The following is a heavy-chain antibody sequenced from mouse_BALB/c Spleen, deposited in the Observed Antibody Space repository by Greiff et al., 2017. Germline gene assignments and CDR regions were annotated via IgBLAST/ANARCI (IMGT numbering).Heavy chain of an antibody. Sequence: VQLQQSGAELVKPGASVKLSCTASGFNIKDNYMHWVKQRPEQGLEWIGRIDPANGNTKYDPKFPGKATITADTSTNTAYLQLSSLTAEDTAVYYCAPREVLLDYWGQGTTLTVSS. CDR3: APREVLLDY. J-gene: IGHJ2*01. CDR2: IDPANGNT. V-gene: IGHV14-3*02. CDR1: GFNIKDNY. D-gene: IGHD1-1*01.